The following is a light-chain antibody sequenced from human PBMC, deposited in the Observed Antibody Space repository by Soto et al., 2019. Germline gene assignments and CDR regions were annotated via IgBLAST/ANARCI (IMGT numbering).Light chain of an antibody. J-gene: IGLJ1*01. CDR2: DVS. CDR1: SSDVGGYNY. CDR3: SSYTSSSRPPYV. Sequence: QSALTQPASVSGSPGQSITISCTGTSSDVGGYNYVSWYQQHPGKAPKLMIYDVSNRPSGVSNRFSGSKSGNTASLTISGLQAEDEADYYCSSYTSSSRPPYVFGTGTKVTV. V-gene: IGLV2-14*01.